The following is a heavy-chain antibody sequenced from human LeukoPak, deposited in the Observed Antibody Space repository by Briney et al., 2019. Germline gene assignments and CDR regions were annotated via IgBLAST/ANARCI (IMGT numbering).Heavy chain of an antibody. J-gene: IGHJ6*02. CDR1: GYTFTGYY. CDR2: INPNSGGT. D-gene: IGHD6-25*01. CDR3: AREFAGSYYYYGMDV. Sequence: ASVKVSCKASGYTFTGYYMRWVRQAPGQGLEWMGWINPNSGGTNYAQKFQGRVTMTRDTSISTAYMELSRLRSDDTAVYYCAREFAGSYYYYGMDVWGQGTTVTVSS. V-gene: IGHV1-2*02.